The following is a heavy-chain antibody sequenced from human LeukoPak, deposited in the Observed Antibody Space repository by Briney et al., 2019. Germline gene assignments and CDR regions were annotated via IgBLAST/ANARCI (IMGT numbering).Heavy chain of an antibody. CDR2: ISSSSGGT. CDR1: GFTFSSYA. J-gene: IGHJ3*02. D-gene: IGHD6-13*01. Sequence: GRSLRLSCAASGFTFSSYAMNWVRQAPGKGLEWASVISSSSGGTNYADSVKGRFTISRDNSKTTLYLQMNSLRAEDTALYYCAKSRVATAGGEAFDIWGQGTIVTVSS. V-gene: IGHV3-23*01. CDR3: AKSRVATAGGEAFDI.